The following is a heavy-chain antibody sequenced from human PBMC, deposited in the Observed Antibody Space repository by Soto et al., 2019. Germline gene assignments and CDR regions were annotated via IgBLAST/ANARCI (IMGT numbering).Heavy chain of an antibody. Sequence: GGSLRLSCAASGFTFSDYYMSWIRQAPGKGLECISYISGISSYTNYADSVKGRFTISRDNAKNSLYLQMNTLRVEDTAIYYCARDPKRRDGYNFDSWGRGALVTVSS. D-gene: IGHD5-12*01. CDR3: ARDPKRRDGYNFDS. CDR1: GFTFSDYY. V-gene: IGHV3-11*06. J-gene: IGHJ4*02. CDR2: ISGISSYT.